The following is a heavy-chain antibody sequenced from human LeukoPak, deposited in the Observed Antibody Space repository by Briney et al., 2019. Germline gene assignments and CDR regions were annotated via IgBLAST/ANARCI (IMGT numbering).Heavy chain of an antibody. V-gene: IGHV1-2*02. D-gene: IGHD3-3*01. Sequence: ASVKVSCKTSGYTFTGHYMHWVRQAPGQGLEWMGWINPNSGGTNYAQKYQDRVTMTRDTSISTVYMELSRLRSDDTAVYYCARAEVYYDFWSGYGYYFDYWGQGTLVTVSS. J-gene: IGHJ4*02. CDR3: ARAEVYYDFWSGYGYYFDY. CDR1: GYTFTGHY. CDR2: INPNSGGT.